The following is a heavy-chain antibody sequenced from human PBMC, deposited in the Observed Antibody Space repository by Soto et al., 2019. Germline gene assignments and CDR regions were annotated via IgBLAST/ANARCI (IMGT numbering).Heavy chain of an antibody. D-gene: IGHD3-10*01. J-gene: IGHJ6*02. V-gene: IGHV3-53*01. CDR2: IYSGDIT. CDR1: GFTVSSNY. CDR3: ARDTTMVRGVKESGMDV. Sequence: EVQLVESGGGLIQPGGSLRLSCAASGFTVSSNYMSWVRQAPGKGLEWVSVIYSGDITYYADSVMGRFTISRDNSKNTLYLQMNSLRAEDTAVYYCARDTTMVRGVKESGMDVWGQGTTVTVSS.